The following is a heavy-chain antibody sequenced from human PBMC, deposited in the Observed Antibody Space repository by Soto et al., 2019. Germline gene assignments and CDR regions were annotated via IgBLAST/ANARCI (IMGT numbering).Heavy chain of an antibody. CDR2: IYYAGRT. J-gene: IGHJ4*02. Sequence: SETLSLTCTVSGGYISDYYWSWIRQPPGKGLEWIGYIYYAGRTNYNPSLKSRVTISIDSSKTQFSLRLSSVTAADTAVYYCAKGYQIVWDSWGQGALVTVS. D-gene: IGHD2-21*01. V-gene: IGHV4-59*01. CDR3: AKGYQIVWDS. CDR1: GGYISDYY.